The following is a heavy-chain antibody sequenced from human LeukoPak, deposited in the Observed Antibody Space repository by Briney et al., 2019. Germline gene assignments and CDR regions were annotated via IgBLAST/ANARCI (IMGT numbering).Heavy chain of an antibody. Sequence: GGSLRLSCAASGVTSSSYAMSWVRQAPGKGLEWVSAISGSGGSTYYAESVKGRFTISRDNSKKTLYLQMNSLRAEDTAVYYCAKGRGSYYFVHATFFDYWGQGTLVTVSS. CDR2: ISGSGGST. CDR3: AKGRGSYYFVHATFFDY. V-gene: IGHV3-23*01. D-gene: IGHD1-26*01. CDR1: GVTSSSYA. J-gene: IGHJ4*02.